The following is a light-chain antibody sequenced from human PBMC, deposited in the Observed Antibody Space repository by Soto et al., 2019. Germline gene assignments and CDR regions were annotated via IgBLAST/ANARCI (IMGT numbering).Light chain of an antibody. CDR2: WAS. Sequence: MPLSPASLAVSLGERATIKCKSSQSLFSSSNKKDYLAWYQQKSGQSPKLLIYWASSRESGVPDRFSGSGSGTDFTLTISSLQAEDVAVYYCQQYFLSPITFGQGTRLEIK. V-gene: IGKV4-1*01. CDR3: QQYFLSPIT. J-gene: IGKJ5*01. CDR1: QSLFSSSNKKDY.